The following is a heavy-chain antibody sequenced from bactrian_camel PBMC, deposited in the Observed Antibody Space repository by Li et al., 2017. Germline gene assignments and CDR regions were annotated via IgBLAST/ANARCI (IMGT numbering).Heavy chain of an antibody. Sequence: HVQLVESGGGSVQAGGSLRLSCLASGYGFGNCGGMAWYRQGPGKEREAVAILELDRATSYADFVEGRFTISHDSAENTVYLQMNNLKPEDTAMYYCALKDVPRCGGFWGDLFRTGGQGTQVTVS. D-gene: IGHD5*01. V-gene: IGHV3S55*01. CDR1: GYGFGNCG. J-gene: IGHJ4*01. CDR2: LELDRAT.